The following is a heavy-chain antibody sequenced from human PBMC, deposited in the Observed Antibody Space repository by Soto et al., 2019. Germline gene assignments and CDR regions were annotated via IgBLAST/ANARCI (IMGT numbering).Heavy chain of an antibody. CDR1: GGSISSGGYY. D-gene: IGHD3-9*01. V-gene: IGHV4-31*03. J-gene: IGHJ4*02. Sequence: QVQLQESGPGLVKPSQTLSLTCTVSGGSISSGGYYWSWIRQHPGKGLEWIGYIYYSGSTYYNPSLKSRVTISVDTSKNKFCLKLSAVAAADTAVYYCAGVTYNDNLTGSGNFDYWGQGTLDTVSS. CDR2: IYYSGST. CDR3: AGVTYNDNLTGSGNFDY.